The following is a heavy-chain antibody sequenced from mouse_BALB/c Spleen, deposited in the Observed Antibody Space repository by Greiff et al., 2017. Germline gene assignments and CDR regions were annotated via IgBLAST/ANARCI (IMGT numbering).Heavy chain of an antibody. V-gene: IGHV5-15*02. CDR3: ARVYDGYLLDY. D-gene: IGHD2-3*01. CDR2: ISNLAYSI. Sequence: EVKLVESGGGLVQPGGSRKLSCAASGFTFSDYGTAWVRPAPGKGPEGVAVISNLAYSIYYADTVTGRFTIPRANAKNTLYLEMSSLGAEDTAMYYCARVYDGYLLDYWGQGTTVTVSS. CDR1: GFTFSDYG. J-gene: IGHJ2*01.